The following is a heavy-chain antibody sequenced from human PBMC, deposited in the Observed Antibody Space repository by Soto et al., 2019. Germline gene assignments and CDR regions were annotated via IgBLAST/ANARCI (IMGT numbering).Heavy chain of an antibody. CDR3: ARGGYDSSGYYYLGNQGFDP. CDR1: GGSISSGGYS. J-gene: IGHJ5*02. D-gene: IGHD3-22*01. V-gene: IGHV4-30-2*01. Sequence: SETLSLTCAVSGGSISSGGYSWSWIRQPPGKGLEWIGYTYHSGSTYYNPSLKSRVTISVDRSKNQFSLKLSSVTAADTAVYYCARGGYDSSGYYYLGNQGFDPWGQGTLVTVSS. CDR2: TYHSGST.